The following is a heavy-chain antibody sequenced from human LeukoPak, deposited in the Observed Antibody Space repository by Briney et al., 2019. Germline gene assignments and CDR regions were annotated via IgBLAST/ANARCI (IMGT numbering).Heavy chain of an antibody. CDR1: GSYISSSSYS. CDR3: ARLDPRGPDDY. CDR2: IYYTGTT. D-gene: IGHD2-2*03. Sequence: SETLSLTCTVSGSYISSSSYSWGWIRRPPGKGLEWIGNIYYTGTTYSNPSLKSRVTISVDTSKNQFSLKLTSVTAADTAVYYCARLDPRGPDDYWGQGTLVTVSS. J-gene: IGHJ4*02. V-gene: IGHV4-39*01.